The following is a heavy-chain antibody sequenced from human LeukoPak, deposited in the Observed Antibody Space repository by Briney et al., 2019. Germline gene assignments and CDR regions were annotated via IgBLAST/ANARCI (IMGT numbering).Heavy chain of an antibody. CDR2: INWDGSKI. J-gene: IGHJ3*02. D-gene: IGHD3-22*01. V-gene: IGHV3-9*01. CDR1: GFTFDDHD. Sequence: QPGRSLRLSCAASGFTFDDHDMYWVRQAPGKGLEWVSGINWDGSKIGYADAVKGRFTISRDSAKKSLYLQMNSLRTEDTALYYCARASYYYDTSGLGALDIWGQGTLVTVSS. CDR3: ARASYYYDTSGLGALDI.